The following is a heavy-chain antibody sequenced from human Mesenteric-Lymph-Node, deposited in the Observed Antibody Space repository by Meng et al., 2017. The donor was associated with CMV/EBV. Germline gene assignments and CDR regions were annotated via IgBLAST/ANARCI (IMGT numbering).Heavy chain of an antibody. CDR1: GYTFTGYD. Sequence: KVWWEASGYTFTGYDMHWVGQAPGQELEWKGWINPNSGGTNYEQKFQGRVTMTRETAISAAYIELSRLRSDDTAVYYCASADYPFDYWGQGTLVTVSS. CDR3: ASADYPFDY. D-gene: IGHD4/OR15-4a*01. V-gene: IGHV1-2*02. J-gene: IGHJ4*02. CDR2: INPNSGGT.